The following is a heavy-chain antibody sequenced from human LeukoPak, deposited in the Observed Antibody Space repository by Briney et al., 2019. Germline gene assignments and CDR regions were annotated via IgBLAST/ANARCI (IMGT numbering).Heavy chain of an antibody. Sequence: ASVKVSCKASGGTFSSYAISWVRQAPGQGLEWTGRIIPILGIANYAQKFQGRVTITADKSTSTAYMELSSLRSEDTAVYYCARAPTGIQLWLEYFQHWGQGTLVTVSS. CDR2: IIPILGIA. V-gene: IGHV1-69*04. CDR1: GGTFSSYA. J-gene: IGHJ1*01. D-gene: IGHD5-18*01. CDR3: ARAPTGIQLWLEYFQH.